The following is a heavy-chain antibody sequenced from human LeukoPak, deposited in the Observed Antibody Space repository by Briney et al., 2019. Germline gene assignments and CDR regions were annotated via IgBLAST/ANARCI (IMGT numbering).Heavy chain of an antibody. V-gene: IGHV3-49*04. Sequence: GGSLRLSCTASGFTFGDYAMSWVRQAPGKGLEWVGFIRSKAYGGTTEYAASVKGRFTISRDDSKSMAYLQMSSLKTEYTAVYYCTRSTTVTSNWFDPWGQGTLVTVSS. CDR3: TRSTTVTSNWFDP. J-gene: IGHJ5*02. CDR1: GFTFGDYA. CDR2: IRSKAYGGTT. D-gene: IGHD4-17*01.